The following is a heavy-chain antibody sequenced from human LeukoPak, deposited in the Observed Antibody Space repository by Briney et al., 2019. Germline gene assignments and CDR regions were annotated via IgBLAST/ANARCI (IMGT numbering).Heavy chain of an antibody. CDR3: ARERTPGSGYGVDY. J-gene: IGHJ4*02. CDR2: ISAYNGHT. Sequence: ASVKVSCTASGYTFTSYGVNWVRQAPGQGLEWMGWISAYNGHTNYAQKLQGRVTMTTDTSTSTLYMELRSLRSDDTAVYYCARERTPGSGYGVDYWGQGTVVTVSS. CDR1: GYTFTSYG. V-gene: IGHV1-18*01. D-gene: IGHD6-25*01.